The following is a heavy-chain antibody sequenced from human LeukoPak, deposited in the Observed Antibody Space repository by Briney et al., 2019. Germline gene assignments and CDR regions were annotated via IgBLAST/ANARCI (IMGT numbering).Heavy chain of an antibody. V-gene: IGHV3-48*04. CDR2: ISSSGSTI. CDR1: GFTFSSYW. CDR3: AREIRGYSYFDY. J-gene: IGHJ4*02. Sequence: GGSLRLSCAASGFTFSSYWMSWVRQAPGKGLEWVSYISSSGSTIYYAGSVKGRFTISRDNAKNSLYLQMNSLRAEDTAVYYCAREIRGYSYFDYWGQGTLVTVSS. D-gene: IGHD1-26*01.